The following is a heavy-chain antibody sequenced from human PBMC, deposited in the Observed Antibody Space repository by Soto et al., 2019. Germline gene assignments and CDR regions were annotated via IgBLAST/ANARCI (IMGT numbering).Heavy chain of an antibody. J-gene: IGHJ4*02. CDR1: GFTFSSYG. CDR3: AKDPSDSSSSDY. Sequence: QVQLVESGGGVVQPGRSLRLSCAASGFTFSSYGMHWVRQAPGKGLEWVAVISYDGSNKYYADSVKGRFTISRDNSKNTLYLQMNSLRAEDTAVYYCAKDPSDSSSSDYWCQGTLVTVSS. CDR2: ISYDGSNK. D-gene: IGHD6-6*01. V-gene: IGHV3-30*18.